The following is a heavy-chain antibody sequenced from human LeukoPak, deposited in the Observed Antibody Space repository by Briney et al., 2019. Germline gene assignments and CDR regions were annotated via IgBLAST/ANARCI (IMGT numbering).Heavy chain of an antibody. CDR3: ARPHTGYGYTAAYYSDY. Sequence: GESLKISWKGSGYSIATYWIGWVRQMPGKGLEWMGIIYPGDSDIRYSPSFEGQVTISADKSISTAYLQWSSLKASDTAMYFCARPHTGYGYTAAYYSDYWGPRTLVSVSS. V-gene: IGHV5-51*01. J-gene: IGHJ4*02. CDR2: IYPGDSDI. D-gene: IGHD5-24*01. CDR1: GYSIATYW.